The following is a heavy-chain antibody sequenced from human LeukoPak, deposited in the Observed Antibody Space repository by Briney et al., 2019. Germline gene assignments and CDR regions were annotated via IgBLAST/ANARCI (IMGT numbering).Heavy chain of an antibody. V-gene: IGHV1-2*02. J-gene: IGHJ4*02. CDR2: INPNSGGT. D-gene: IGHD3-22*01. CDR1: GFTFSSYG. CDR3: ARDAGPGGDSSGYYPN. Sequence: PGGSLRLSCAASGFTFSSYGMHWVRQAPGQGLEWMGWINPNSGGTNYAQKFQGRVTMTRDTSISTAYMELSRLRSDDTAVYYCARDAGPGGDSSGYYPNWGQGTLVTASS.